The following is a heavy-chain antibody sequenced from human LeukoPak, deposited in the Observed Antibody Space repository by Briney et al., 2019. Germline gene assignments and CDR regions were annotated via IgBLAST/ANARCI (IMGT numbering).Heavy chain of an antibody. CDR1: GGSFSGYY. V-gene: IGHV4-34*01. CDR2: INHSGST. D-gene: IGHD2-2*01. Sequence: PSETLSLTCAVYGGSFSGYYWSWIRQPPGKGLEWIGEINHSGSTNYNPSLKSRVTMSVDTSKNQFSLKLSSVTAADTAVYYCARDTHALLWYQLPNGWFDPWGQGTLVTVSS. J-gene: IGHJ5*02. CDR3: ARDTHALLWYQLPNGWFDP.